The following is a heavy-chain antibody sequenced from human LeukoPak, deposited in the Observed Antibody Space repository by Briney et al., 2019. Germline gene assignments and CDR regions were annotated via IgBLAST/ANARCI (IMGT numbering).Heavy chain of an antibody. D-gene: IGHD4-17*01. CDR3: ARTSEDTGYGDFDY. J-gene: IGHJ4*02. Sequence: SETLSLTCAVSGDSISSSNWWSWVRQPPGKGLEWIAAIYDSGSTNYNPSLRSRVTMSVDTSENQFSLEVTSLTAADTAVYYCARTSEDTGYGDFDYWGQGTLVTVSS. CDR2: IYDSGST. CDR1: GDSISSSNW. V-gene: IGHV4-4*02.